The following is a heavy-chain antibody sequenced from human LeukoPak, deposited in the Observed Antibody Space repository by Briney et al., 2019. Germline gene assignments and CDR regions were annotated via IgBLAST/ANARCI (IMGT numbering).Heavy chain of an antibody. CDR2: IKQDGSEK. CDR1: GFTFSSKW. V-gene: IGHV3-7*01. J-gene: IGHJ6*02. Sequence: PGGSLRLSCLASGFTFSSKWMHWVLQVPGKGLEWEAIIKQDGSEKDYVDSVTGRFTISRDNAKNSLYLQMNSLRDEDTAVYYCARDTSAWRYGMDVWGQGTTVTVSS. CDR3: ARDTSAWRYGMDV. D-gene: IGHD6-19*01.